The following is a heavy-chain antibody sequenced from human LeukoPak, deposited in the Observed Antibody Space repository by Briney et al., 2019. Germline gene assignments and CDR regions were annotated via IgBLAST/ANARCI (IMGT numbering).Heavy chain of an antibody. J-gene: IGHJ4*02. V-gene: IGHV1-8*01. CDR3: ARNPIAAAKTFDY. CDR1: GYTFTSYD. D-gene: IGHD6-13*01. Sequence: ASVKVSCKASGYTFTSYDINWVRQATGQGLEWMGWMNPNSGNTSYAQKFQGRVTMTRNTSISTAYMELSSLRSEDTAVYYCARNPIAAAKTFDYWGQGTLVTVSS. CDR2: MNPNSGNT.